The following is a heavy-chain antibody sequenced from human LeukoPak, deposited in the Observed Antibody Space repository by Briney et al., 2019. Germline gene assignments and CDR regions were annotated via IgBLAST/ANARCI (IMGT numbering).Heavy chain of an antibody. D-gene: IGHD3-22*01. CDR1: GGSISSYY. J-gene: IGHJ4*02. CDR3: ARPSNYYDSSGSFDY. Sequence: SETLSLTCTVSGGSISSYYWTWIRQPPGKGLEWIGFISDSGSTNYNPSLKSRVTISLDTSKKQFSLKLTSVTAADTAVYYCARPSNYYDSSGSFDYWGQGTLVTVSS. V-gene: IGHV4-59*08. CDR2: ISDSGST.